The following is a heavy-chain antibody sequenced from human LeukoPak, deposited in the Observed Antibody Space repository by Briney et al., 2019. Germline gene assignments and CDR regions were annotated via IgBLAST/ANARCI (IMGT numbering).Heavy chain of an antibody. V-gene: IGHV3-23*01. Sequence: PGGSLRLSCTASGFTFGDHAMSWVRQAPGKGLEWVSAISGSGGSTYYADSVKGRFTISRDNSKNTLYLQMNSLRAEDTAVYYCAKDTGYYGSGSPFDYWGQGTLVTVSS. CDR3: AKDTGYYGSGSPFDY. D-gene: IGHD3-10*01. J-gene: IGHJ4*02. CDR1: GFTFGDHA. CDR2: ISGSGGST.